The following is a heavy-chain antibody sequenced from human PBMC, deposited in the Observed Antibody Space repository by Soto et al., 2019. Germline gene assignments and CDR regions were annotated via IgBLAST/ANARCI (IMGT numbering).Heavy chain of an antibody. CDR3: ARDPVVALEGYGMDV. D-gene: IGHD2-15*01. CDR1: GGSISSYY. J-gene: IGHJ6*02. V-gene: IGHV4-59*01. Sequence: TSETLSLTCTVSGGSISSYYWSWIRQPPGKGLEWIGYIYYSGSTNYNPSLKSRVTISVDTSKNQFSLKLSSVTAADTAVYYCARDPVVALEGYGMDVWCQGTTVTLFS. CDR2: IYYSGST.